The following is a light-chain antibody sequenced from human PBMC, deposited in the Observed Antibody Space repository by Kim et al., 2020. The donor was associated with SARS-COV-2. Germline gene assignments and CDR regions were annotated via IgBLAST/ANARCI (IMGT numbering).Light chain of an antibody. CDR2: GAS. J-gene: IGKJ1*01. CDR1: QSVSGN. CDR3: QQYNTWPPT. V-gene: IGKV3-15*01. Sequence: VPPGQRAPLSCRASQSVSGNLAWDQQKPGQAPRLLIYGASTRATGIPARFSGSGSGTEFTLTISSLQSEDFAVYYCQQYNTWPPTFGQGTKVDIK.